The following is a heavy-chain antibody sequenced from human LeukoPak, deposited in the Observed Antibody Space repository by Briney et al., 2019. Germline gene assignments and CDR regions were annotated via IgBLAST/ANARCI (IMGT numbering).Heavy chain of an antibody. CDR2: ISGSSGII. CDR3: TRCLPMVRSRIMDV. J-gene: IGHJ6*02. CDR1: GFTFNTYT. V-gene: IGHV3-48*01. Sequence: HPGGSLRLSCAASGFTFNTYTMNWVRQAPGKGLEWVSYISGSSGIIDYADSVRGRFTISRDNAKNSLYLQMNSLRAEDTAVYYCTRCLPMVRSRIMDVWGQGTTVTVSS. D-gene: IGHD3-10*01.